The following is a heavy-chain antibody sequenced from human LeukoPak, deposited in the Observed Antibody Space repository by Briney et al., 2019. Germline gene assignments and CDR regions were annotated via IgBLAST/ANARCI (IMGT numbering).Heavy chain of an antibody. CDR2: ISYDGSNK. Sequence: GGSLRLSCAASGFTFSSYGMHWVRQAPGKGLEWVAVISYDGSNKYYADSVKGRFTISRDNSKNTLYLQMNSLRAEDTAVYYCAEEVDEDGYNFVGYFDYWGQGTLVTVSS. D-gene: IGHD5-24*01. J-gene: IGHJ4*02. CDR3: AEEVDEDGYNFVGYFDY. CDR1: GFTFSSYG. V-gene: IGHV3-30*18.